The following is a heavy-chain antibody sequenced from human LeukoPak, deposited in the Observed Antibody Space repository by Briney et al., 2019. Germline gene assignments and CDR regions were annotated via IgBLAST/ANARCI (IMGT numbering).Heavy chain of an antibody. D-gene: IGHD6-13*01. J-gene: IGHJ4*02. CDR2: IRYDGSNK. V-gene: IGHV3-30*02. Sequence: GGSLRLSCAASGFTFSSYGMHWVRQAPGKGLEWVAFIRYDGSNKYYADSVKGRFTISRDNSKNTLYLQMNSLRAEDTAVYYCAKDRRPNSYNSRWLDYWGQGTLATVSS. CDR3: AKDRRPNSYNSRWLDY. CDR1: GFTFSSYG.